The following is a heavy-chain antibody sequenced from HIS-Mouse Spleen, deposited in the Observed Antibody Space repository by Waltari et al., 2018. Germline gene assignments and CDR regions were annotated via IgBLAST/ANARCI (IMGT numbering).Heavy chain of an antibody. V-gene: IGHV4-39*07. CDR2: IYYSGST. J-gene: IGHJ2*01. Sequence: QLQLPESGPGLGKPSETLSLTCTVSGGSLSSSSYYLGWIRQPPGKGLEWIGSIYYSGSTYYNPSLKSRVTISVDTSKNQFSLKLSSVTAADTAVYYCAREIPYSSSWYDWYFDLWGRGTLVTVSS. D-gene: IGHD6-13*01. CDR3: AREIPYSSSWYDWYFDL. CDR1: GGSLSSSSYY.